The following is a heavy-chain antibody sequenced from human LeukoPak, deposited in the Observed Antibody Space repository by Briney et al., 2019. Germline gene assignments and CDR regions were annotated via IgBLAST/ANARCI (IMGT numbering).Heavy chain of an antibody. V-gene: IGHV1-8*01. CDR2: MNPNSGNT. J-gene: IGHJ6*02. CDR1: GYTFTSYD. D-gene: IGHD5-18*01. Sequence: GASVKVSCKASGYTFTSYDINWVRQATGQGLEWMGWMNPNSGNTGYAQKYQGRVTMTRNTSISTAYMELSSLRSEDTAVYYCAAVIQLWSHYHYGMDVWGQGTTVTVSS. CDR3: AAVIQLWSHYHYGMDV.